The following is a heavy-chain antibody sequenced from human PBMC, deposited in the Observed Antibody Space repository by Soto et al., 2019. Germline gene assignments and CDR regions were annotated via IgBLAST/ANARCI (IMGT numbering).Heavy chain of an antibody. D-gene: IGHD1-7*01. Sequence: GGSLRLSCAASGFTFSSYAMSWVRQAPGKGLEWVSAISGSGGSTYYADSVKGRFTISRDNSKNTLYLQMNSLRAEDTAVYYCATDPGGWNYAAPLFDYWGQGTLVTVSS. CDR1: GFTFSSYA. V-gene: IGHV3-23*01. CDR3: ATDPGGWNYAAPLFDY. J-gene: IGHJ4*02. CDR2: ISGSGGST.